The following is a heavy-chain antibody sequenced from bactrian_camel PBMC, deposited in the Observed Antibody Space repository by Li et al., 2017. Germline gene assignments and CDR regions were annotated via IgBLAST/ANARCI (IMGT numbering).Heavy chain of an antibody. CDR2: INSGGGGT. V-gene: IGHV3S31*01. D-gene: IGHD6*01. Sequence: VQLVESGGGLVQPGGSLRLSCAASGFTFSNYAMSWVRQAPGEGLEWVSDINSGGGGTYYADFVKGRFTISRDNAKNTLYLQLNSLKTEDTAMYYCATRYGGRGTSDLGYWGQGTQVTVS. CDR3: ATRYGGRGTSDLGY. J-gene: IGHJ6*01. CDR1: GFTFSNYA.